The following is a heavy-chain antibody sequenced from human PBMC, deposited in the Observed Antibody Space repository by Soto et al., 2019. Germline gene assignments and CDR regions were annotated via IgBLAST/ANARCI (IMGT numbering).Heavy chain of an antibody. CDR3: ARGFSSVSMDA. J-gene: IGHJ6*02. Sequence: SETLSLTCTVSGDPVSSGGYYWSWIRQPPGKGLEWIGYIYSSGSANYNPSLKSRVTISRDTSKNQISLKVASVTAADTAGYYCARGFSSVSMDAWGQGTTVTVSS. CDR2: IYSSGSA. D-gene: IGHD6-19*01. CDR1: GDPVSSGGYY. V-gene: IGHV4-61*08.